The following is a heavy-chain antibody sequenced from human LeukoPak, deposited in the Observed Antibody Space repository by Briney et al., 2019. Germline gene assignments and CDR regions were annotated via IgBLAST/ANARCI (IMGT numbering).Heavy chain of an antibody. D-gene: IGHD1-26*01. Sequence: ASVKVSCKVSGYTLTELSMHWVRHAPGKGLEWMGGFDPEDGETIYAQKFQGRVTMTEDTSTDTAYMELSSLRSEDTAVYYCATLSGDRVGATPGDYWGQGTLVTVSS. CDR1: GYTLTELS. CDR3: ATLSGDRVGATPGDY. V-gene: IGHV1-24*01. J-gene: IGHJ4*02. CDR2: FDPEDGET.